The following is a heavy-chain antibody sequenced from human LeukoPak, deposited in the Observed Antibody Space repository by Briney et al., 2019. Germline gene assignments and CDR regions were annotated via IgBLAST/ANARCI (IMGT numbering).Heavy chain of an antibody. D-gene: IGHD6-6*01. CDR2: IRYDGSNK. CDR3: AKDAEQLVLAAWGAFDI. J-gene: IGHJ3*02. Sequence: GGSLRLSCAASGFTFSSYGMHWVRQAPGKGLEWVAFIRYDGSNKYYADSVKGRFTISRDNSKNTLYLQMNSLRAEDTAVYYCAKDAEQLVLAAWGAFDIWGQGTMVTVSS. CDR1: GFTFSSYG. V-gene: IGHV3-30*02.